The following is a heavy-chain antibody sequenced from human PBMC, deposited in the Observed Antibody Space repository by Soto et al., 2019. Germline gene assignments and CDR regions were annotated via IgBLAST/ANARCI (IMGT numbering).Heavy chain of an antibody. CDR3: ARESPTDKPFDP. D-gene: IGHD3-9*01. V-gene: IGHV4-38-2*02. Sequence: SETLSLTCAVSGYPITGGHFWGWVRQPPGKGLEWIGSTFHSGSTYYNPSLESRVTISVDTSKNQVSLNLSSVTAADTAVYYCARESPTDKPFDPWGPGTLVTVSS. J-gene: IGHJ5*02. CDR2: TFHSGST. CDR1: GYPITGGHF.